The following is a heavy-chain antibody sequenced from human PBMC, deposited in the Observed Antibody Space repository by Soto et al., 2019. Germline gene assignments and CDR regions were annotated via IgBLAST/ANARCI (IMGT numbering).Heavy chain of an antibody. V-gene: IGHV4-4*07. CDR2: KHTSGTT. D-gene: IGHD3-16*01. Sequence: QVQLQESGPGLVKPSETLSLTCTVSGGSISGYYWTWIRQPAGKGLEWIGRKHTSGTTNYNPSLKCRVTMSIDTSTNQFSLNLSSVTAADTAVYYCARGGEFYVLDVWGQGTTVAVSS. CDR1: GGSISGYY. J-gene: IGHJ6*02. CDR3: ARGGEFYVLDV.